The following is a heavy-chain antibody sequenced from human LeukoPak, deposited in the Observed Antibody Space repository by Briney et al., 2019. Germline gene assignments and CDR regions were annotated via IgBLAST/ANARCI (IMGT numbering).Heavy chain of an antibody. CDR3: ARAGDYYDSSGYYLTRPDAFDI. CDR1: GGSISSSNW. Sequence: KPSGTLSLTCAVSGGSISSSNWWSWVRQPPGKGLEWIGEIYHSGSTNYNPSLKSRVTISVDTSKNQFSLKLSSVTAADTAVYYCARAGDYYDSSGYYLTRPDAFDIWGQGTMVTVSS. V-gene: IGHV4-4*02. J-gene: IGHJ3*02. CDR2: IYHSGST. D-gene: IGHD3-22*01.